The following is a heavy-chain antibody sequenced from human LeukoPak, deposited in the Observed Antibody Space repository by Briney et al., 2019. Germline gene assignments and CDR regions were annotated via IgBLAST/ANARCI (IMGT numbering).Heavy chain of an antibody. CDR1: GDSISSYY. CDR2: IYYSGIT. V-gene: IGHV4-59*12. J-gene: IGHJ4*02. Sequence: SETLSLTCTVSGDSISSYYWYWFRQPPGKELEWIACIYYSGITHYNPSLKSRVAISLDTSKNQFSLRLSSVTAADTAVYYCAREGIVRTYDQWGQGTLVTVSS. D-gene: IGHD2/OR15-2a*01. CDR3: AREGIVRTYDQ.